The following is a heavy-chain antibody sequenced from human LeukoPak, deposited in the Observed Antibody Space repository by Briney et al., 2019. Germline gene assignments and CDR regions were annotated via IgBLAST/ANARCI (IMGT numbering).Heavy chain of an antibody. V-gene: IGHV4-39*01. CDR1: GGSISSSSYY. J-gene: IGHJ4*02. CDR2: IYHSGTT. D-gene: IGHD6-13*01. Sequence: PSETLSLTCTVSGGSISSSSYYWGWIRQPPGEGLEWIGSIYHSGTTYYNSSLRSRVTTSVNTSKYQFSLKLSSVTAADTAVCYGARYIAASGKYYFDYWGQGTLVTVSS. CDR3: ARYIAASGKYYFDY.